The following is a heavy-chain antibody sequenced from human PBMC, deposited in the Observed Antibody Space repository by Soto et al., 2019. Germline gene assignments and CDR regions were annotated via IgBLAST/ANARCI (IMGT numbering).Heavy chain of an antibody. CDR3: ARQAPIQLSPKYGMDV. CDR1: GYSFTSYW. D-gene: IGHD5-18*01. V-gene: IGHV5-10-1*01. J-gene: IGHJ6*02. Sequence: GESLKISCKGSGYSFTSYWISWVRQMPGKGLEWMGRIDPSDSYTNYSPSFQGHVTISADKSISTAYLQWSSLKASDTAMYYCARQAPIQLSPKYGMDVWGQGTTVTVSS. CDR2: IDPSDSYT.